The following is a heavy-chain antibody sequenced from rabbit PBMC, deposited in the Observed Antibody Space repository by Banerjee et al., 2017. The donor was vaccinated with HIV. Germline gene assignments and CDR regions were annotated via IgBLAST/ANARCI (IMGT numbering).Heavy chain of an antibody. J-gene: IGHJ4*01. CDR3: ARDAGYVGSNL. D-gene: IGHD4-2*01. Sequence: QSLEESGGDLVKPGASLTLTCTVSGFSLSSSYCICWVRQAPGKGLEWIACIGAASTYYATWAKGRFTISKTSSTTVTLQMTSLTAADTATYFCARDAGYVGSNLWGPGTLVTVS. V-gene: IGHV1S40*01. CDR1: GFSLSSSYC. CDR2: IGAAST.